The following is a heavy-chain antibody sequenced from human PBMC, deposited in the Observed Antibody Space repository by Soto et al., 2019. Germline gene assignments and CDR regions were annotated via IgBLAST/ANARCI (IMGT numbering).Heavy chain of an antibody. Sequence: RSLRLSCAASGFTFDNSSMSWVRQGPGKGLEWVSGINWNGGYAAYADSVKGRFTISRDNAKNSLYLQMNSLRAEDTALYYCAREVSGSYNFDYWGQGT. CDR3: AREVSGSYNFDY. CDR1: GFTFDNSS. CDR2: INWNGGYA. D-gene: IGHD1-26*01. J-gene: IGHJ4*02. V-gene: IGHV3-20*04.